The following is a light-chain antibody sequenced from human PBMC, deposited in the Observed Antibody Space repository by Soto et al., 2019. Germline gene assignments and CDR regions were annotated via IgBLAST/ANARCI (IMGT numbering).Light chain of an antibody. CDR3: QSYGTGLSGLYV. CDR1: SSNIGAGKD. Sequence: QSVLTQPPSVSGAPGQTVTISCTGSSSNIGAGKDVHWYRQLPGAAPKFLISDSNHRPSGVPDRFSVSKSGASASLAIPGLRAEDEGDYFCQSYGTGLSGLYVFGTGTKLTVL. V-gene: IGLV1-40*01. J-gene: IGLJ1*01. CDR2: DSN.